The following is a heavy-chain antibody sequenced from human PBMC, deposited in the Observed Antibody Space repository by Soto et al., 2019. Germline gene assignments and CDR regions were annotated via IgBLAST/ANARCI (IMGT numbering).Heavy chain of an antibody. J-gene: IGHJ4*02. CDR3: ARDRGSSGRIIGY. Sequence: GXSLRLSCAASGCTFRSYWMIWVTQAPGKGLVWVSRINSDGSSTSYADSVKGRFTISRDNAKNTLYLQMNSLRAKDTAVYYCARDRGSSGRIIGYWGQGTLVTVSS. CDR2: INSDGSST. D-gene: IGHD6-19*01. CDR1: GCTFRSYW. V-gene: IGHV3-74*01.